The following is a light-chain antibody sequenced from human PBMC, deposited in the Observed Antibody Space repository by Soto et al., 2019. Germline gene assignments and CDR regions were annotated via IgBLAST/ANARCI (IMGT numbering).Light chain of an antibody. CDR2: DAS. CDR1: QSISSY. J-gene: IGKJ4*01. CDR3: QQSYSTPQLT. V-gene: IGKV1-39*01. Sequence: DIQMTQSPSSLSASVGDRVTITCRASQSISSYVNWYQQKPGKAPKLLIYDASSLQSGVPSRFSGSGSGTDFTLTSSSLQPEDFATYYCQQSYSTPQLTFGGGTKVEIK.